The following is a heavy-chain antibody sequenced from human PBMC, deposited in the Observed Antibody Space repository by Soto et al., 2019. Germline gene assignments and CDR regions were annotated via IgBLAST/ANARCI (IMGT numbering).Heavy chain of an antibody. J-gene: IGHJ4*02. CDR3: AKGREGFDY. CDR1: GFTFSSYG. D-gene: IGHD1-26*01. CDR2: ISYDGSNK. Sequence: GGSLRLSCAASGFTFSSYGMHWVRQAPGKGLEWVAVISYDGSNKYYADSVKGRFTISRDNSKNTLYLQMNSLRAEDTAVYYCAKGREGFDYWGQGXLVTVYS. V-gene: IGHV3-30*18.